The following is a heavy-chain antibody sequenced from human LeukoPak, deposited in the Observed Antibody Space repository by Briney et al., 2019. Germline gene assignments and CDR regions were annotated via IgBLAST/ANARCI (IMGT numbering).Heavy chain of an antibody. Sequence: KAPETLSLTCAVYGGSFSGYYWSWIRQPPGKGLEWIGEINHSGSTNYNPSLKSRVTISVDTSKNQFSLKSSSVTAADTGVYYCARSGYSYGADAFDIWGQGTMVTVSS. V-gene: IGHV4-34*01. CDR2: INHSGST. D-gene: IGHD5-18*01. J-gene: IGHJ3*02. CDR1: GGSFSGYY. CDR3: ARSGYSYGADAFDI.